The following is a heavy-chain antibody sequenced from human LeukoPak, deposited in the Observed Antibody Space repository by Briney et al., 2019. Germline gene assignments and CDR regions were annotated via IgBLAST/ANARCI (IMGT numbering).Heavy chain of an antibody. CDR1: GGSISSSSYY. Sequence: SETLSLTCTVSGGSISSSSYYWGWIRQPPGKGLEWIGSIYYSGSTYYNPSLKSRVTISVDTSKNQFSLKLSSVTAADTAVYYCARPNRDQSSWYGEWFDPWGQGTLVTVSS. V-gene: IGHV4-39*01. J-gene: IGHJ5*02. D-gene: IGHD6-13*01. CDR2: IYYSGST. CDR3: ARPNRDQSSWYGEWFDP.